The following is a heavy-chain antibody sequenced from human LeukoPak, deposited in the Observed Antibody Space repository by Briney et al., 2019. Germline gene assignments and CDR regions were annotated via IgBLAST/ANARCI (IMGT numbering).Heavy chain of an antibody. D-gene: IGHD3-16*02. CDR2: IYYSGST. V-gene: IGHV4-59*08. CDR3: ARQYYDYVWGSYRPAGDY. Sequence: SETLSLTCTVSGGSISSYYWSWIRQPPGKGLEWIGYIYYSGSTNYNPSLKSRVTISVDTSKNQFSLKLSSVTAADTAVYYCARQYYDYVWGSYRPAGDYWGQGTLVTVSS. J-gene: IGHJ4*02. CDR1: GGSISSYY.